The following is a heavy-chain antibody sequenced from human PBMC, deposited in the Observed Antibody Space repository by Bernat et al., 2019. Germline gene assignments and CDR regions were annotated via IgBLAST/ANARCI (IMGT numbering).Heavy chain of an antibody. Sequence: QVQLQQWGAGLLKPSETLSLTCAVYGGSFSGYYWSCIRQPPGKGLEWRGEINHSGSTNYNPSLKSRVTITVDTSKNQFSLKLSSVTAAATAVYYCARLGSRQGTNTAMVTRFDPWGQGTLVTVSS. CDR2: INHSGST. J-gene: IGHJ5*02. V-gene: IGHV4-34*01. D-gene: IGHD5-18*01. CDR3: ARLGSRQGTNTAMVTRFDP. CDR1: GGSFSGYY.